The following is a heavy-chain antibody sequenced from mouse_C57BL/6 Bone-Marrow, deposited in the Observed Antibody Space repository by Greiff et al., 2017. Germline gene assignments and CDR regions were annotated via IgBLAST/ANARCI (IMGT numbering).Heavy chain of an antibody. J-gene: IGHJ4*01. V-gene: IGHV2-6-1*01. D-gene: IGHD1-2*01. Sequence: VKLMESGPGLVAPSQSLSITCTVSGFSLTSYGVHWVRQPPGKGLEWLVVIWSDGSTTYNSALKSRLSISKDNSKSQVFLKMNSLQTDDTAMYYGARHGPSRESYAMDYWGQGTSVTVSS. CDR3: ARHGPSRESYAMDY. CDR1: GFSLTSYG. CDR2: IWSDGST.